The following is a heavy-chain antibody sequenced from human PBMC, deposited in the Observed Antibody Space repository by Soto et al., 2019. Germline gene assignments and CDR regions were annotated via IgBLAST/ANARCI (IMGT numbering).Heavy chain of an antibody. D-gene: IGHD6-6*01. V-gene: IGHV1-2*04. CDR1: GYTFTGYY. J-gene: IGHJ4*02. CDR3: AREIAARLTAGFDC. CDR2: INPNSGRT. Sequence: QVQLVQSGAEVKKPGASVKVSCKASGYTFTGYYMHWVRQAPGQGLEWMGWINPNSGRTNYAQKFQGWVTMTRDTSISTAYMELSRLRPADTAVYYSAREIAARLTAGFDCWGQGTLVTVSS.